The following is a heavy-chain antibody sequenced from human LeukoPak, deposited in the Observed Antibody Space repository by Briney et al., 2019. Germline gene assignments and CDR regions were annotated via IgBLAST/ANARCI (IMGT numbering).Heavy chain of an antibody. D-gene: IGHD3-9*01. CDR3: AKSRFPAATSVLRYYGH. J-gene: IGHJ4*02. CDR1: GFTFSSYA. CDR2: ISGSGGST. Sequence: GGSLRLSCAASGFTFSSYAMSWVRQAPGKGLEWVSAISGSGGSTYYADSVKGRFTISRDNSKNTLYLQMNSLRAEDTAVYYCAKSRFPAATSVLRYYGHWGQGTLVTVSS. V-gene: IGHV3-23*01.